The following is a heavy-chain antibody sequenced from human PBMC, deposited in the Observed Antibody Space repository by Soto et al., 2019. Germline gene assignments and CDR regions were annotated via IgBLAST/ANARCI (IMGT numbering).Heavy chain of an antibody. V-gene: IGHV1-2*02. CDR3: ARSLPYYDYVWGSYRHYYFDY. CDR2: INPNSGGT. CDR1: GYTFTGYY. D-gene: IGHD3-16*02. Sequence: ASVKVSCKASGYTFTGYYMHWVRQAPGQGLEWMGWINPNSGGTNYAQKFQGRVTMTRDTSISTAYMELSRLRSDDTAVYYCARSLPYYDYVWGSYRHYYFDYWGQGTLVTVSS. J-gene: IGHJ4*02.